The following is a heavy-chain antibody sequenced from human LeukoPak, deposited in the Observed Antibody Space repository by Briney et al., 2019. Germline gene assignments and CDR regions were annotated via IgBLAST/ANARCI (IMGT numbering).Heavy chain of an antibody. Sequence: GGSLRLSCVASEVTFTAYHMGWIRQAPGKGLEGLSYISASGNTKLYADSVKGRFTVSRDNAKKSLFLQITSLRADEDTAVYYCATYDTSGRGSWYFDLWGRGTLVTVSS. J-gene: IGHJ2*01. D-gene: IGHD3-22*01. V-gene: IGHV3-11*01. CDR1: EVTFTAYH. CDR2: ISASGNTK. CDR3: ATYDTSGRGSWYFDL.